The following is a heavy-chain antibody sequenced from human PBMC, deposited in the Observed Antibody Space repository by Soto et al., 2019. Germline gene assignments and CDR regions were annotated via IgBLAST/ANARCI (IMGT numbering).Heavy chain of an antibody. J-gene: IGHJ5*02. Sequence: GGSLRLSCAASGFTFSSYGMHWVRQAPGKGLEWVAAISYDENNRYYTDSVKGRFTISRDNSKNTLYLQVNSLRAEDTAVYYCARALDTAMASKDNWFDPWGQGTLVTAPQ. CDR1: GFTFSSYG. CDR2: ISYDENNR. V-gene: IGHV3-30*19. D-gene: IGHD5-18*01. CDR3: ARALDTAMASKDNWFDP.